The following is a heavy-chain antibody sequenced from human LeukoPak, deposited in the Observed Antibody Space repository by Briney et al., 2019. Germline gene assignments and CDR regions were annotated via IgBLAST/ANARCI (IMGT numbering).Heavy chain of an antibody. CDR3: ARPYMCSGGSCYLGAFDI. J-gene: IGHJ3*02. Sequence: SETLSLTCAVYGGSFSGYYWSWIRQPPGKGLEWIGEINHSGSTNYNPSLKSRVTISVDTSKNQFSLKLSSVTAADTAVYYCARPYMCSGGSCYLGAFDIWGQGTMVTVSS. CDR2: INHSGST. V-gene: IGHV4-34*01. D-gene: IGHD2-15*01. CDR1: GGSFSGYY.